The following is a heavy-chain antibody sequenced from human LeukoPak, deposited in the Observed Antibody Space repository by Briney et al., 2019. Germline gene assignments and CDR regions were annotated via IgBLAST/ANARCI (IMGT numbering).Heavy chain of an antibody. CDR1: GFTFSSYA. D-gene: IGHD3-9*01. V-gene: IGHV3-7*01. CDR2: IKQDGSEK. J-gene: IGHJ5*02. Sequence: PGGSLRLSCVASGFTFSSYAMHWVRQAPGKGLEWVANIKQDGSEKYYVDSVKGRFTISRDNAKNSLYLQMNSLRAEDTAVYYCASAADHDILTGYSPWGQGTLVTVSS. CDR3: ASAADHDILTGYSP.